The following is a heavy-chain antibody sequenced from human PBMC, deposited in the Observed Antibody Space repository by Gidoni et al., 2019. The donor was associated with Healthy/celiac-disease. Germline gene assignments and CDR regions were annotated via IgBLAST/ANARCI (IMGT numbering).Heavy chain of an antibody. CDR3: ARGISGMRAFDI. CDR2: IYHSGST. D-gene: IGHD1-26*01. V-gene: IGHV4-38-2*01. CDR1: GYSISSGYY. J-gene: IGHJ3*02. Sequence: QVQLQESGPGLVKPSETLSLTCAVSGYSISSGYYWGWIRQPPGKGLEWIGSIYHSGSTYYNPSLKSRVTISVDTSKNQFSLKLSSGTAADTAVYYCARGISGMRAFDIWGQGTMVTVSS.